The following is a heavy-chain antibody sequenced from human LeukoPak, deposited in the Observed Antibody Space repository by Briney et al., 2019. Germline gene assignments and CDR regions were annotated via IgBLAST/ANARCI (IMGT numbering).Heavy chain of an antibody. D-gene: IGHD6-13*01. V-gene: IGHV3-23*01. CDR3: ASGGRGSSWFGD. CDR2: ISPGGGTT. CDR1: GFAFGSEA. Sequence: GGSLRLSCAVSGFAFGSEAMSWVRQSPARGLEWVASISPGGGTTYYADYVKGRFTISRDNSKNSLFVQMNSLRAGDTAVYYCASGGRGSSWFGDWGQGTLVTVSS. J-gene: IGHJ4*02.